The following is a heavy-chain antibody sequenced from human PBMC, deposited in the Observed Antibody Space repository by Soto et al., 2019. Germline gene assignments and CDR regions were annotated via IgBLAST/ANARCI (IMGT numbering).Heavy chain of an antibody. CDR3: AGGSGSGRYH. CDR2: IYYSGTT. J-gene: IGHJ1*01. V-gene: IGHV4-59*01. D-gene: IGHD3-10*01. CDR1: GGSIRSYF. Sequence: SDTLSLTCTVSGGSIRSYFWNWIRQSPEKGMEWIGYIYYSGTTYYNPSLKSRVTISVDTSKKQFSLKLTSVAAADTAVYYCAGGSGSGRYHWGQG.